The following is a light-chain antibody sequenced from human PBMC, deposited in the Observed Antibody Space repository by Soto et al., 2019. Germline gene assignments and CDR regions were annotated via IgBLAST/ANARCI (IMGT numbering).Light chain of an antibody. V-gene: IGLV2-14*03. CDR2: DVS. J-gene: IGLJ1*01. Sequence: QSALTQPASVSGSPGQSITISCTGTGSDVGGYRYVSWYQHHPGKAPKLMIYDVSNRPSGVSDRFSGSKSGNTASLTISGLQSEDEAYYYCDSYTSSSADVFGTGTQLTVL. CDR1: GSDVGGYRY. CDR3: DSYTSSSADV.